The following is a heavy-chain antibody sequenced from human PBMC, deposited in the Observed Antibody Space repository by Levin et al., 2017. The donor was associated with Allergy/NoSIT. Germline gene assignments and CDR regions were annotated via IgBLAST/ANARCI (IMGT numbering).Heavy chain of an antibody. V-gene: IGHV4-59*01. Sequence: PSETLSLTCTVSGGSISSYYWSWIRQPPGKGLEWIGYIYYSGSTNYNPSLKSRVTISVDTSKNQFSLKLSSVTAADTAVYYCARASLPKGIQLWWGQGPSPDAFDIWGQGTMVTVSS. D-gene: IGHD5-18*01. CDR2: IYYSGST. J-gene: IGHJ3*02. CDR3: ARASLPKGIQLWWGQGPSPDAFDI. CDR1: GGSISSYY.